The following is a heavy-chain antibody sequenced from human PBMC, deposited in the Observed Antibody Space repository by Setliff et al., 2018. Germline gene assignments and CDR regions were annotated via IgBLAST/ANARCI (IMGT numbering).Heavy chain of an antibody. CDR3: ARDEGSSYFYGMDV. V-gene: IGHV4-59*01. J-gene: IGHJ6*02. D-gene: IGHD6-13*01. CDR1: GGSISSYY. CDR2: IYYSGST. Sequence: SETLSLTCTVSGGSISSYYWSWIRQPPGKGLEWIGYIYYSGSTNYNPSLQSRVTISVDTSKNQFSLKLSSVTAADTAVYYCARDEGSSYFYGMDVRGQGTTVTVSS.